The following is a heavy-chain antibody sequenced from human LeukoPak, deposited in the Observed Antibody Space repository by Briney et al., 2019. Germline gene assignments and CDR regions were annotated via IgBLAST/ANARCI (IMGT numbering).Heavy chain of an antibody. CDR2: TSSSSSTI. J-gene: IGHJ3*02. CDR3: ARLAHDAFDI. V-gene: IGHV3-48*01. Sequence: GGSLRLSCAASGFTFSTYRMNWVRQAPGKGLEWVSYTSSSSSTIYYADSVKGRFTISRDNAKNSLYPQMNSLRAEDTGAYYCARLAHDAFDIWGQGTLVTVSS. D-gene: IGHD2-15*01. CDR1: GFTFSTYR.